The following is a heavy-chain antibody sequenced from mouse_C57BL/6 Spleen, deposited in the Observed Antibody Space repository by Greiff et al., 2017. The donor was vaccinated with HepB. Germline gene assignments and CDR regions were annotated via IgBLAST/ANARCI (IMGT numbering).Heavy chain of an antibody. CDR2: INPNNGGT. Sequence: EVKLVESGPELVKPGASVKMSCKASGYTFTDYNMHWVKQSHGKSLEWIGYINPNNGGTSYNQKFKGKATLTVNKSSSTAYMELRSLTSEDSAVYYCARSPYYYAMDYWGQGTSVTVSS. J-gene: IGHJ4*01. CDR1: GYTFTDYN. V-gene: IGHV1-22*01. CDR3: ARSPYYYAMDY.